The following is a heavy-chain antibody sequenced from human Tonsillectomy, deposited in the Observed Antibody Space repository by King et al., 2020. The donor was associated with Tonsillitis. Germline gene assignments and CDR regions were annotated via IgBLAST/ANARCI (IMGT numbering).Heavy chain of an antibody. J-gene: IGHJ4*02. D-gene: IGHD3-3*01. CDR3: AGDGDYDFWSGYYGGIDY. CDR2: ISSSGSTI. Sequence: VQLVESGGGLVKPGGSLRLSCAASGFTFSDYYMSWIRQAPGKGLEWVSYISSSGSTIYYADSVKGRFTISRDNAKNSLYLQMNSLRAEDTAVYYCAGDGDYDFWSGYYGGIDYWGQGTLVTVSS. V-gene: IGHV3-11*01. CDR1: GFTFSDYY.